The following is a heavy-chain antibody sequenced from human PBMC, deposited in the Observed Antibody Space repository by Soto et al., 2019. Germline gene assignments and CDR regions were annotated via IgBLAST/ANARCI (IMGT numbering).Heavy chain of an antibody. Sequence: EVQLLESGGGLVQPGGSLRLSCAASGVTFSNYAVTWVRQAPGKGLEWVSTISGSGGSTYYEDSVKGRFTISRDNSKNTLYLQMNSLRAEDTAVYYCAKDQGSSWYEIDYWGQGTLVTVSS. CDR3: AKDQGSSWYEIDY. J-gene: IGHJ4*02. D-gene: IGHD6-13*01. V-gene: IGHV3-23*01. CDR2: ISGSGGST. CDR1: GVTFSNYA.